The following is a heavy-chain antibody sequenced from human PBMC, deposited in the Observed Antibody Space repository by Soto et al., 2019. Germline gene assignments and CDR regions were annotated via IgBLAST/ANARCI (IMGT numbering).Heavy chain of an antibody. J-gene: IGHJ6*02. Sequence: SETLSLTCTLSGGSISNYYWTWIRQTPGKGLEWVGYVYYTGSTNYNPSLKSRVHISIDTSKNEFYLNLTSVTAAETAVYYCAKDGFAGNIFPYGMDVWGQGTTVTVSS. V-gene: IGHV4-59*12. D-gene: IGHD3-9*01. CDR1: GGSISNYY. CDR3: AKDGFAGNIFPYGMDV. CDR2: VYYTGST.